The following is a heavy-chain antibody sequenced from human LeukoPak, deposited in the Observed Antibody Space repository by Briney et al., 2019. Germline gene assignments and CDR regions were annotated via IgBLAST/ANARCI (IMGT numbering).Heavy chain of an antibody. J-gene: IGHJ4*02. CDR1: GVSISSGDYY. V-gene: IGHV4-30-4*01. D-gene: IGHD3-16*02. Sequence: SQTLSLTCTVSGVSISSGDYYWSWIRQPPGKGLEWIGYIYYSGSTYYNPSLKSRVTISVDTSKNQFSLKLSSVTAADTAVYYCARARYDYVWGSYRYYFDYWGQGTLVTVSS. CDR3: ARARYDYVWGSYRYYFDY. CDR2: IYYSGST.